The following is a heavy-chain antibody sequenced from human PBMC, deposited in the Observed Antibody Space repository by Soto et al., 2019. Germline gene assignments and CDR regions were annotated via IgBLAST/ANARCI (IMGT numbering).Heavy chain of an antibody. CDR3: ARVGESTYYDFWSGYYYFDY. CDR2: IYYSGST. CDR1: GGSISSGGYY. Sequence: SETLSLTCTVSGGSISSGGYYWSWIRQHPGKGLEWIGYIYYSGSTYYNPSLKSRVTISVDTSKNQFSLKLSSVTAADTAVYYCARVGESTYYDFWSGYYYFDYWGQGTLVTVSS. D-gene: IGHD3-3*01. J-gene: IGHJ4*02. V-gene: IGHV4-31*03.